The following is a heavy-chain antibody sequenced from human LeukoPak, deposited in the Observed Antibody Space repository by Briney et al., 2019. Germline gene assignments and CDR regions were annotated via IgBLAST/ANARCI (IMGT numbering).Heavy chain of an antibody. J-gene: IGHJ4*02. CDR3: AKAKGRIAAAGEYFDY. CDR2: ISGSGGST. V-gene: IGHV3-23*01. Sequence: GGSLRLSCAASGFTFSSYAMSWVRQAPGKGLEWVSAISGSGGSTYYADSVKGRFTISRDNSKNTLYLQMNSLRAEDTAVYYCAKAKGRIAAAGEYFDYWGQGTLVTVSS. D-gene: IGHD6-13*01. CDR1: GFTFSSYA.